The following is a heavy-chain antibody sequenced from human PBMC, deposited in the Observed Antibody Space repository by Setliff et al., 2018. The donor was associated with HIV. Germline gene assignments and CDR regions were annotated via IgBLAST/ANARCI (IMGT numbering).Heavy chain of an antibody. CDR3: ARNRVPDSDYYYMDV. Sequence: VASVKVSCKASGYSFTGYHMHWVRQAPGQGLEWMGWINPHSGGKNYAQKFQCRVTMTRDTSISTAYMELNRLRSDDTAVYYCARNRVPDSDYYYMDVWGKGTTVTVSS. D-gene: IGHD3-22*01. V-gene: IGHV1-2*02. J-gene: IGHJ6*03. CDR2: INPHSGGK. CDR1: GYSFTGYH.